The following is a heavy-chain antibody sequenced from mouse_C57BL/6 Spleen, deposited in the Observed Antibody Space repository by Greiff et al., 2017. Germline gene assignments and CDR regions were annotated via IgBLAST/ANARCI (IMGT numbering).Heavy chain of an antibody. CDR2: FYPGSGSI. D-gene: IGHD2-4*01. Sequence: QVQLKESGAELVKPGASVKLSCKASGYTFTEYTIHWVKQRSGQGLEWIGWFYPGSGSIKYNEKFKDKATLTADKYSSTVYMELSRLTSEDSAVYFCARHEENEYDVFYWYFDVWGTGTTVTVSS. V-gene: IGHV1-62-2*01. CDR3: ARHEENEYDVFYWYFDV. CDR1: GYTFTEYT. J-gene: IGHJ1*03.